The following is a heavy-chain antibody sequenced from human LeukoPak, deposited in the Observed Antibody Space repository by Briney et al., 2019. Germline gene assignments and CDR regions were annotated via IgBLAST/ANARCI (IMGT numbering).Heavy chain of an antibody. D-gene: IGHD2-15*01. Sequence: ASVNVSCKASGYSFTGYYMHWVRQAPGQGLEWMGWINPKSGGTNYAQNFQGRVTMTRDTSTSTAYMELSRLRSDDTAVYYCARDSGYCSGGSCWYFDYWGQGTLVTVSS. V-gene: IGHV1-2*02. CDR3: ARDSGYCSGGSCWYFDY. CDR1: GYSFTGYY. CDR2: INPKSGGT. J-gene: IGHJ4*02.